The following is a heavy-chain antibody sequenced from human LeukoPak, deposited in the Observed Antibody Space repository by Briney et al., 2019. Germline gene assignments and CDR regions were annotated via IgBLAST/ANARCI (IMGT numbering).Heavy chain of an antibody. Sequence: QTGGSLRLSCAASGFTFSSYGMHWVRQAPGKGLEWVAVISYDGSNKYYADSVKGRFTISRDNAKNTLYLQMNNLRPEDTAVYYCAPQEDCSRTSCQFDYWGQGTLVTVSS. CDR1: GFTFSSYG. CDR3: APQEDCSRTSCQFDY. J-gene: IGHJ4*02. D-gene: IGHD2-2*01. CDR2: ISYDGSNK. V-gene: IGHV3-30*03.